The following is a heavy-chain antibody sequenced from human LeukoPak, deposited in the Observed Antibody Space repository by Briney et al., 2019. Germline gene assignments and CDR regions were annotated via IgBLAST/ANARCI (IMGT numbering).Heavy chain of an antibody. D-gene: IGHD4-17*01. Sequence: GGSLRLSCAASGFTFSSYAMHWVRQAPGKGLEWVAVISYDGSNKYYADSVKGRFTISRDNSKNTLYLQMNSLRAEDTAVYYCARDGVFGDYVVSGYGMDVWAKGPRSPSP. V-gene: IGHV3-30-3*01. CDR1: GFTFSSYA. J-gene: IGHJ6*02. CDR3: ARDGVFGDYVVSGYGMDV. CDR2: ISYDGSNK.